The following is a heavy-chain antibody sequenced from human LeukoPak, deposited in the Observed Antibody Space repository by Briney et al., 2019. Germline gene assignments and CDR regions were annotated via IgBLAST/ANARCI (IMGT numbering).Heavy chain of an antibody. CDR3: AREDLYYYDSSGSEYFQH. CDR2: INPNSGGT. CDR1: GYTFTGYY. J-gene: IGHJ1*01. Sequence: ASVKVSCKASGYTFTGYYMHWVRQAPGQGLEWMGWINPNSGGTNYAQKFQGRVTMTRDTSISTAYMELSRLRSDNTAVYYCAREDLYYYDSSGSEYFQHWGQGTLVTVSS. V-gene: IGHV1-2*02. D-gene: IGHD3-22*01.